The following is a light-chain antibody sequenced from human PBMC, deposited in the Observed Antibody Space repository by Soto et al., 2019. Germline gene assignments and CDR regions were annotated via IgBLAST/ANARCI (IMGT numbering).Light chain of an antibody. V-gene: IGKV1-9*01. J-gene: IGKJ3*01. CDR1: QGISSY. CDR3: QQVNSYPYT. CDR2: AAS. Sequence: DIQLTQSPSFLSASVGDRLTITCRASQGISSYLAWYQQKPGKVPKLLIYAASTLPGGVPSRFSGSGSGTAFTLTISSLQPEDFATYYCQQVNSYPYTFGRGTKVDIK.